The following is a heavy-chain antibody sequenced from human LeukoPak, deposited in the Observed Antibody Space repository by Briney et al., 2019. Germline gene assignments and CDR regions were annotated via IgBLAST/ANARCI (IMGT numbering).Heavy chain of an antibody. CDR3: ARGVAGRSWFDP. CDR2: INAGNGNT. D-gene: IGHD6-19*01. Sequence: ASVKVSCKASGYTFTSYAMHWVRQAPGQRLEWMGWINAGNGNTKYSQKFQGRVTITRDTSASTAYMERSSLRSEDTAVYYCARGVAGRSWFDPWGQGTLVTVSS. CDR1: GYTFTSYA. V-gene: IGHV1-3*01. J-gene: IGHJ5*02.